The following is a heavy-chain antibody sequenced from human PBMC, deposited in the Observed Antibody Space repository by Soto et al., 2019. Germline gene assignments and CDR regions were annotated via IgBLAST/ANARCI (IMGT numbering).Heavy chain of an antibody. Sequence: QVQLQESGPGLVKPSQTLSLTCTFSGGSISSGGYYWIWIRQHPGKGLEWIGYIYYSGSTYYNPSLKTRLNISLDTSKNQFSLKLSSVTAADTAVYYWARSVSPWGQGNLVTVSS. CDR2: IYYSGST. J-gene: IGHJ5*02. CDR3: ARSVSP. CDR1: GGSISSGGYY. V-gene: IGHV4-31*03.